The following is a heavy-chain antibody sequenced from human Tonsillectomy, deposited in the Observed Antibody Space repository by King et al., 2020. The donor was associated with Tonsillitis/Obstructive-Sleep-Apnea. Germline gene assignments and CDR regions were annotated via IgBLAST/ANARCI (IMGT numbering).Heavy chain of an antibody. CDR1: GFPFRSYA. Sequence: VPLVASGGGLVPPGGSLRLSCAASGFPFRSYAMSWVRQAPGKGLEWVSAIIGSGGSPYYADSVQGRFTISRDNSKNTLYLQMNSLRAEDTAVYYCAKDFSSGGSGYSRDYGGQGTLVTVSS. CDR2: IIGSGGSP. CDR3: AKDFSSGGSGYSRDY. J-gene: IGHJ4*02. V-gene: IGHV3-23*04. D-gene: IGHD2-15*01.